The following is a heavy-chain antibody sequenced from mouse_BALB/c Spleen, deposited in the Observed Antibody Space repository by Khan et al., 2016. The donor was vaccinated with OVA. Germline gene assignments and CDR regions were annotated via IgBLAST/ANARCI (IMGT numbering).Heavy chain of an antibody. D-gene: IGHD4-1*02. CDR3: ARSNSYGYFDV. CDR1: GYTFTNYG. Sequence: QIQLVQSGPELKKPGETVKISCKASGYTFTNYGMNWVKQAPGKGLKWMGWINTYTGEPTYADDFKGRSAFSLETSASTAYLQIKNLKNEDTATXFCARSNSYGYFDVWGAGTTVTVSS. J-gene: IGHJ1*01. V-gene: IGHV9-3-1*01. CDR2: INTYTGEP.